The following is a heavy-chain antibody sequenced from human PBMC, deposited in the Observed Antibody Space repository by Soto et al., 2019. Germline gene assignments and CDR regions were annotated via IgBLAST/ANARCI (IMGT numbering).Heavy chain of an antibody. CDR3: AKDEGAFSRLPYYFDY. J-gene: IGHJ4*02. CDR1: GFTFSSYG. V-gene: IGHV3-30*18. D-gene: IGHD3-16*01. Sequence: SLRLSCAASGFTFSSYGMHWVRQAPGKGLEWVAVISYDGSNKYYADSVKGRFTISRDNSKNTLYLQMNSLRAEDTAVYYCAKDEGAFSRLPYYFDYWGQGTLVTVSS. CDR2: ISYDGSNK.